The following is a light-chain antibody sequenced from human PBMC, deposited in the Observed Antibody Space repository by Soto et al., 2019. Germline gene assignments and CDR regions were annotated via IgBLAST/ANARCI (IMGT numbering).Light chain of an antibody. J-gene: IGLJ3*02. CDR1: SSDFGNYNY. Sequence: QSALTQPASVSGSPGQSITISCTGTSSDFGNYNYVSWYQHHPGKAPKLMIYEVSNRPSGVSNRFSGSKSGNTASLTVSGLQAEDEADYYCSSYTSSLTWVFGGGTKLTVL. CDR2: EVS. V-gene: IGLV2-14*01. CDR3: SSYTSSLTWV.